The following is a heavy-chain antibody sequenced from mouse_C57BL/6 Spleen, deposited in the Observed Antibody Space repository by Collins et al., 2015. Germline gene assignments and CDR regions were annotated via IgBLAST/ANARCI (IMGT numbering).Heavy chain of an antibody. CDR3: ARWDYYGSSSYWYFDV. CDR2: IYPGGGYT. D-gene: IGHD1-1*01. Sequence: QVQLQQSGAELVRPGTSVKMSCKASGYTFTNYWIGWAKQRPGHGLEWIGDIYPGGGYTNYNEKFKGKATLTADKSSSTAYMQFSSLTSEDSAIYYCARWDYYGSSSYWYFDVWGTGTTVTVSS. V-gene: IGHV1-63*01. CDR1: GYTFTNYW. J-gene: IGHJ1*03.